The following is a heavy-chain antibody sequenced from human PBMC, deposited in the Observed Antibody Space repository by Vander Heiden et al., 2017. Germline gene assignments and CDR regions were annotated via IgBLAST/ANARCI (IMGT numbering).Heavy chain of an antibody. V-gene: IGHV3-30-3*01. CDR1: GFTFKNVA. CDR3: ARDQGVQWLAPRDYYYGMDV. J-gene: IGHJ6*02. Sequence: QVQLVESGGGVVQPGRPLRLSCAAAGFTFKNVAIYWVRQAPGKGLEWVAVISYDGSNKYYADSVKGRFTISRDNSKNTLFLHMTSLTTEDTAVYYCARDQGVQWLAPRDYYYGMDVWGQGTTVIVSS. CDR2: ISYDGSNK. D-gene: IGHD6-19*01.